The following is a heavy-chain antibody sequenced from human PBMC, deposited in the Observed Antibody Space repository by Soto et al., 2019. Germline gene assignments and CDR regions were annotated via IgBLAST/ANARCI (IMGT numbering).Heavy chain of an antibody. J-gene: IGHJ5*02. CDR3: AKEPDPYSSPNCFDP. D-gene: IGHD6-13*01. CDR1: GFTFYNFA. V-gene: IGHV3-23*01. CDR2: ISGSGGGT. Sequence: EVQLLESGGTLVQPGGSLRLSCAASGFTFYNFAMSWVRQAPGKGLEWVSSISGSGGGTYYADSVKGRFTTSRDNSKNTLYRQMNSRRVEDTAIYYCAKEPDPYSSPNCFDPWGQGTLVTVSP.